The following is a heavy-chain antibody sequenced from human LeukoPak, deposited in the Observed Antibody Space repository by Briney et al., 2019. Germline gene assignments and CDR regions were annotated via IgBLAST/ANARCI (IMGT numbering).Heavy chain of an antibody. CDR2: IKHDGREKQDGSEK. J-gene: IGHJ6*03. CDR1: GSTFSQYW. D-gene: IGHD3-10*01. Sequence: HPGGSLRLSCAASGSTFSQYWMSWVRQAPGKGLEWVANIKHDGREKQDGSEKNYVDSVKGRFTISRDNAKNSLYLQMNSLRAEDTAVYYCARSGRGVDSFYFYMDVWGKGTTVTVSS. CDR3: ARSGRGVDSFYFYMDV. V-gene: IGHV3-7*01.